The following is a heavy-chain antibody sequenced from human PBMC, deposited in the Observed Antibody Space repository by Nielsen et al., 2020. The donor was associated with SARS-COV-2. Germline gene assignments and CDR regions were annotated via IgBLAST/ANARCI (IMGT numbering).Heavy chain of an antibody. CDR1: GFTFSSYE. D-gene: IGHD4-17*01. V-gene: IGHV3-48*03. CDR2: ISSSGSTI. Sequence: GGSLRLSCAASGFTFSSYEMNWVRKAPGKGLEWVSYISSSGSTIYYADSVKGRFTISRDNAKNSLYLQMNSLRAEDTAVYYCARVDGDYDHLDYWGQGTLVTVSS. J-gene: IGHJ4*02. CDR3: ARVDGDYDHLDY.